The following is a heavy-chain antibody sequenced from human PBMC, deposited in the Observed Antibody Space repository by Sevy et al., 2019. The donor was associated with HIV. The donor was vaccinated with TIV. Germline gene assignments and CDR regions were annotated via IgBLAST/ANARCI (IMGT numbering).Heavy chain of an antibody. D-gene: IGHD3-3*01. CDR2: INHSGST. CDR1: GGSFSGYY. J-gene: IGHJ5*02. Sequence: QSETLSLTCAVYGGSFSGYYWSWIRQPPGKGLEWIGEINHSGSTNYNPSLKSRVTISVDTSKNQFSLKLSSVTAADTAVYYCARGRYDFWSGYQRENWFDPWGQGTLVTVSS. V-gene: IGHV4-34*01. CDR3: ARGRYDFWSGYQRENWFDP.